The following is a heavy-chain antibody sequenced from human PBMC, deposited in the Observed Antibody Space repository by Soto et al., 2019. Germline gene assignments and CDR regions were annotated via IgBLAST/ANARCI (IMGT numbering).Heavy chain of an antibody. CDR2: IYHSGST. CDR3: ARVSGSYYYGMDV. V-gene: IGHV4-39*07. Sequence: SETLSLTCTVPGGSISSGDYYWSWIRQPPGKGLEWIGEIYHSGSTNYNTSLKSRVTISVDKSKNQFSLKVTSVTAADTAVYYCARVSGSYYYGMDVWGQGTTVTVSS. J-gene: IGHJ6*02. CDR1: GGSISSGDYY.